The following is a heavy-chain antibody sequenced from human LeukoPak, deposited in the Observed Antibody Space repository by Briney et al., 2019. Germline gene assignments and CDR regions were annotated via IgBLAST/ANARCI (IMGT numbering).Heavy chain of an antibody. V-gene: IGHV3-30*18. CDR1: GFTFSSYG. Sequence: GGSLRLSCAASGFTFSSYGMHWVRQAPGKGLEWVAVISYDGSNKYYADSVKGRFTISRDNSKNTLYLQMNSLRAEDTAVYYCAKMVVVITGYGMDVWGQGTTVTVS. J-gene: IGHJ6*02. CDR2: ISYDGSNK. CDR3: AKMVVVITGYGMDV. D-gene: IGHD3-22*01.